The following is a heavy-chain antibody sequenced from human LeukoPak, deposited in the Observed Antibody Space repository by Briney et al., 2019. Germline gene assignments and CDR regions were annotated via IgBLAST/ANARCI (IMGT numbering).Heavy chain of an antibody. Sequence: PGGSLRLSCAASGFTFGSYARSWVRQAPGKGLGWVSAISGSGGSTYYADSVKGRFTMSRHSAKHSLYLQMNSLRPEDTALYYCARDRRPLTGYNAQDYWGQGTLVTVSS. J-gene: IGHJ4*02. CDR2: ISGSGGST. D-gene: IGHD3-9*01. V-gene: IGHV3-23*01. CDR1: GFTFGSYA. CDR3: ARDRRPLTGYNAQDY.